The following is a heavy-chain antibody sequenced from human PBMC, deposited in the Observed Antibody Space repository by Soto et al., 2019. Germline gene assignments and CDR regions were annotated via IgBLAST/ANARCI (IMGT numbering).Heavy chain of an antibody. CDR2: IYYSETT. V-gene: IGHV4-30-4*01. Sequence: SETLSLTCTVSGFSVTNGDYYWSWMRRSPGKGLEWIGNIYYSETTRYNPPLNSRLSISIDTSRNHFSLQLTSVTAADTAIYYCARQRRGGYWFDPWGQGTLVTVSS. J-gene: IGHJ5*02. CDR1: GFSVTNGDYY. CDR3: ARQRRGGYWFDP.